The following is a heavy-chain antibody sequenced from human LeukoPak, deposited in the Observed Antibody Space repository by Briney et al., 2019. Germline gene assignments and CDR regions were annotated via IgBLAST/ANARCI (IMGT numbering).Heavy chain of an antibody. Sequence: GASVKASCKASGYTFTSYGISWVRQAPGQGLEWMGWISAYNGNTNYAQKLQGRVTMTTDTSTSTAYMELRSLRSDDTAVYYCARVAWGSGLYYFDYWGQGTLVTVSS. CDR1: GYTFTSYG. CDR2: ISAYNGNT. CDR3: ARVAWGSGLYYFDY. V-gene: IGHV1-18*01. D-gene: IGHD7-27*01. J-gene: IGHJ4*02.